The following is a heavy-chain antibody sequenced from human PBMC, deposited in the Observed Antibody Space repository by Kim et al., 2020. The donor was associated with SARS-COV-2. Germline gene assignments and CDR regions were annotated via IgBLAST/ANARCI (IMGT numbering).Heavy chain of an antibody. CDR1: GYTFTSYD. D-gene: IGHD2-8*01. CDR3: ARGLMAPPNEWWFDP. V-gene: IGHV1-8*01. J-gene: IGHJ5*02. Sequence: ASVKVSCKASGYTFTSYDINWVRQATGQGLEWMGWMNPNSGNTGYAQKFQGRVTMTRNTSISTAYMELSSLRSEDTAVYYCARGLMAPPNEWWFDPWGQGTLVTVSS. CDR2: MNPNSGNT.